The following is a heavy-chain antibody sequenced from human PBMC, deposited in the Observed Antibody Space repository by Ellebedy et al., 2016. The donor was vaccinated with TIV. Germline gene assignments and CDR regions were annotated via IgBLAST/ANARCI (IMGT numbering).Heavy chain of an antibody. CDR1: GFTFSSYG. D-gene: IGHD1-26*01. Sequence: GESLKISXAASGFTFSSYGMHWVRQAPGKGLEWVAVIWYDGSNKYYADSVKGRFTISRDNSKNTLYLQMNSLRAEDTAVYYCARGRGSGSSVDYWGQGTLVTVSS. CDR2: IWYDGSNK. CDR3: ARGRGSGSSVDY. J-gene: IGHJ4*02. V-gene: IGHV3-33*01.